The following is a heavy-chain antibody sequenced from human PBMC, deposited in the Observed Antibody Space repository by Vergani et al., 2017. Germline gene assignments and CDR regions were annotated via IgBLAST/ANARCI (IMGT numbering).Heavy chain of an antibody. CDR2: IYSGGST. CDR3: AKDRDAYGSGSYYND. CDR1: GFTVSSNY. V-gene: IGHV3-53*01. Sequence: EVQLVESGGGLIQPGGSLRLSCAASGFTVSSNYMSWVRQAPGKGLEWVSVIYSGGSTYYADSVKGRFTISRDNSKNTLYLQMNSLRAEDTAVYYCAKDRDAYGSGSYYNDWGQGTLVTVSS. D-gene: IGHD3-10*01. J-gene: IGHJ4*02.